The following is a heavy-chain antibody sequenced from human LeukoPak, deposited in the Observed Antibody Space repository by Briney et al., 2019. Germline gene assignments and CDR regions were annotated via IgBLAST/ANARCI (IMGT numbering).Heavy chain of an antibody. D-gene: IGHD6-13*01. Sequence: GGSLRLSCAASGFTFSNYGMHWVRQAPGKGLEWVAVIWYDGSNKYYADSVKGRFTISRDNSKNTLYLQMNSLRAEDTAVYYCARDLGSSSWSPIYWGQGTLVTVSS. V-gene: IGHV3-33*08. J-gene: IGHJ4*02. CDR1: GFTFSNYG. CDR2: IWYDGSNK. CDR3: ARDLGSSSWSPIY.